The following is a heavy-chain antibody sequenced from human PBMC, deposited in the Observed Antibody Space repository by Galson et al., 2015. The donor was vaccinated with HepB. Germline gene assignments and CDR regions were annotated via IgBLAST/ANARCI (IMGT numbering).Heavy chain of an antibody. CDR2: IYYSGST. CDR3: ARESLGYCSGGSCYESGYGLDI. J-gene: IGHJ6*02. V-gene: IGHV4-59*01. D-gene: IGHD2-15*01. CDR1: GDSISGYY. Sequence: SETLSLTCTVSGDSISGYYWSWIRQPPGKGLEWLGYIYYSGSTNYNPSLKSRVTISVNTSKYQFSLKLSSVTAADTAVYYCARESLGYCSGGSCYESGYGLDIWGQGTTVTVSS.